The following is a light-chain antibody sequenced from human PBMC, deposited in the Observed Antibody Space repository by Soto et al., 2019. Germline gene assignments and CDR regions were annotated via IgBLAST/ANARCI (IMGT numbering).Light chain of an antibody. V-gene: IGKV3-20*01. CDR3: RQYDSAPPMYT. CDR2: ATS. J-gene: IGKJ2*01. Sequence: EIVLTQSPGTLALSPGERATLSCRASQSISGTHLAWYQHRPGQAPRPLIYATSNRATGVPDRFSGSGSGTDFTLTISRLEPEDFAVYFCRQYDSAPPMYTGGQGTKLEIK. CDR1: QSISGTH.